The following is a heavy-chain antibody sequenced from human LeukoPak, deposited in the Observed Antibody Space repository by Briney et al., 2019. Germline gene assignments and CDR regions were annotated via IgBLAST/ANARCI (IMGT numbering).Heavy chain of an antibody. V-gene: IGHV4-61*02. CDR1: GASISSGLYY. D-gene: IGHD6-13*01. CDR3: ASSSWLRDANFDN. Sequence: SETLSLTCSVSGASISSGLYYWNWIRQPAGTGLEWLGRIFESGKTNYNPSLKSRVTISVDTSKNQFSLKLRSVTAIDTAVYYCASSSWLRDANFDNWGQGTLVTVSS. CDR2: IFESGKT. J-gene: IGHJ4*02.